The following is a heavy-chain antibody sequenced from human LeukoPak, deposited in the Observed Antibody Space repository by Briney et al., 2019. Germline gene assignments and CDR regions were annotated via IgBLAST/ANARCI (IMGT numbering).Heavy chain of an antibody. D-gene: IGHD6-19*01. CDR3: ARVGAVAGTSWFDP. J-gene: IGHJ5*02. V-gene: IGHV1-8*01. CDR1: GYTFTSYD. CDR2: TNPNSGNT. Sequence: ASVKVSCKASGYTFTSYDINWVRQATGQGLEWMGWTNPNSGNTGYAQKFQGRVTMTRNTSISTAYMELSSLRSEDTAVYYCARVGAVAGTSWFDPWGQGTLVTVSS.